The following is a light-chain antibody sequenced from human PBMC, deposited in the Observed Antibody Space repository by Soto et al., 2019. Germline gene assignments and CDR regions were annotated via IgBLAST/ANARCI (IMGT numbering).Light chain of an antibody. V-gene: IGLV2-23*02. CDR2: EVN. Sequence: QSALTQPASVSGSPGQSITISCTGTSSDVGFYNLVSWNQQHPGKAPKVMIYEVNKRPSGVSNRFSGSKSGNTASLTISGLQAEDEADYYCCSYASSSTFRVLFGGGTKVTVL. CDR3: CSYASSSTFRVL. CDR1: SSDVGFYNL. J-gene: IGLJ2*01.